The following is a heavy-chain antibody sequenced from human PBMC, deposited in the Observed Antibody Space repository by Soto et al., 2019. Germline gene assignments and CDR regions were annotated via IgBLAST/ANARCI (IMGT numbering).Heavy chain of an antibody. Sequence: QVQLVQSGGEVAKPGASVKVSCKASGYTFTNYGINWVRQAPRLGLEWMGWINVYNGKTNYAQKFQARVTMTTDTSTNTVYMELRSLRSDDTAVYYCARGPDPTYFDYWGQGTLVIVSS. CDR1: GYTFTNYG. V-gene: IGHV1-18*01. CDR3: ARGPDPTYFDY. CDR2: INVYNGKT. J-gene: IGHJ4*02.